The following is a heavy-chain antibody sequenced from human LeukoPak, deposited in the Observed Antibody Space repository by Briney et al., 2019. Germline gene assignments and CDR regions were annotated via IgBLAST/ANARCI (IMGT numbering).Heavy chain of an antibody. CDR3: ARGYCSDERCPVFPS. D-gene: IGHD2-15*01. J-gene: IGHJ5*02. Sequence: SETLSLTCSVSGGSVTSYYWNWVRQTPGKGLEWIGYISSSETTDYGPSFKSRVTMSLDTFKNQFSLKLSSVTAADTGVYYCARGYCSDERCPVFPSWGQGTLVTVSS. CDR1: GGSVTSYY. V-gene: IGHV4-59*02. CDR2: ISSSETT.